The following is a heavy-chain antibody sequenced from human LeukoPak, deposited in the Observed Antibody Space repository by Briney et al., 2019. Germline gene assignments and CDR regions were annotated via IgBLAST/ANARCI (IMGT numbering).Heavy chain of an antibody. CDR2: IYYSGST. Sequence: PSETLSLTCTVSGGSISSYYWSWIRQPPGKGLGWIGYIYYSGSTNYNPSLKSRVTISVDTSKNQFSLTLSSVTAADTAVYYCARVGSGSYYRHFDYWGQGILVTASS. CDR3: ARVGSGSYYRHFDY. D-gene: IGHD1-26*01. CDR1: GGSISSYY. J-gene: IGHJ4*02. V-gene: IGHV4-59*01.